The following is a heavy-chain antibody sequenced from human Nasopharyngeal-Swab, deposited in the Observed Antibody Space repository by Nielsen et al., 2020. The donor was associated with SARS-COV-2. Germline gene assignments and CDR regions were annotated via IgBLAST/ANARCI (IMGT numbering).Heavy chain of an antibody. J-gene: IGHJ6*02. D-gene: IGHD5-18*01. CDR1: GFTFSDYY. CDR2: ISSSSSYT. CDR3: ARDGTAMLYYYYGMDV. V-gene: IGHV3-11*05. Sequence: GGSLRLSCAASGFTFSDYYMSWIRQAPGKGLEWVSYISSSSSYTNYADSVKGRFTISRDNAKNSLYLQMNSLRAEDTAVYYCARDGTAMLYYYYGMDVWGQGTTVTVSS.